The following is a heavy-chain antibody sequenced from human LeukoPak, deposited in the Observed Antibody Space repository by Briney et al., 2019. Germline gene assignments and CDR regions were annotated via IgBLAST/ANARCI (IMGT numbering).Heavy chain of an antibody. J-gene: IGHJ6*04. CDR3: AELGITMIGGV. V-gene: IGHV3-48*04. Sequence: PGGSLRLSCAASGFTFSSYNMNWVRQAPGKGPEWVSYISSSSNTIYYADSVKGRFTISRDNAKNSLYLRMNSLRAEDTAVYYCAELGITMIGGVWGKGTTVTISS. D-gene: IGHD3-10*02. CDR1: GFTFSSYN. CDR2: ISSSSNTI.